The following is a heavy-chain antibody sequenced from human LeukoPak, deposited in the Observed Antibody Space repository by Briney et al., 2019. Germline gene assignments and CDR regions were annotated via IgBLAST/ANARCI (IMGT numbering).Heavy chain of an antibody. Sequence: GGSLRLSCAASGFTFSNSWMSWVRQAPGKGLEWVAYIKKTGSETYYVDSVKGRFTITRDNARNSLFLQMNSLRAEDTAVYYCAREIRSGSYWFPNAFDIWGQGTMVTVSS. V-gene: IGHV3-7*03. CDR1: GFTFSNSW. J-gene: IGHJ3*02. D-gene: IGHD1-26*01. CDR3: AREIRSGSYWFPNAFDI. CDR2: IKKTGSET.